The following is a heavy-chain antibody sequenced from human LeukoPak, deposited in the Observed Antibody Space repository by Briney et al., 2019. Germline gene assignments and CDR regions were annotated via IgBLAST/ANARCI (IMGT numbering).Heavy chain of an antibody. CDR3: ARINTIMATFDY. CDR2: ISHSGST. CDR1: GYFINSNYY. Sequence: SETLSLTCTVSGYFINSNYYWGWIRQPPGKGLEWIATISHSGSTYYNPSLKSRVTISVETSKSQFSLKLSSVTAADTAVYYSARINTIMATFDYWGQGTLVTVSS. J-gene: IGHJ4*02. D-gene: IGHD5-24*01. V-gene: IGHV4-38-2*02.